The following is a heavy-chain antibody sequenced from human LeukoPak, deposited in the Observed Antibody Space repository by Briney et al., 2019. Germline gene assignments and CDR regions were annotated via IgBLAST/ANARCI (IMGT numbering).Heavy chain of an antibody. D-gene: IGHD2-2*01. J-gene: IGHJ4*02. CDR3: ASSPPPYCSSTSCYELDY. CDR2: IIPIFGTA. V-gene: IGHV1-69*05. CDR1: GGTFSSYA. Sequence: SVKVSCKASGGTFSSYAISWVRQAPGQGLEWMGRIIPIFGTANYAQKFQGRVTITTDESTSTAYMELSSLRSEDTAVYYCASSPPPYCSSTSCYELDYWGQGTLDTVSS.